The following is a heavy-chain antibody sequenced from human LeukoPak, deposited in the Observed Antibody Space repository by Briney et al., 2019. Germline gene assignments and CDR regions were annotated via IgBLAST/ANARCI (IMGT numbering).Heavy chain of an antibody. Sequence: GGSLRLSCAASGFTFSSYGMHWVRQAPGKGLEWVAFIRYDGSNKYYADSVKGRFTISRDNAKNSLYLQMNSLRAEDTAVYYCARTDFWSGYYFDYWGQGTLVTVSS. V-gene: IGHV3-30*02. CDR2: IRYDGSNK. CDR3: ARTDFWSGYYFDY. D-gene: IGHD3-3*01. J-gene: IGHJ4*02. CDR1: GFTFSSYG.